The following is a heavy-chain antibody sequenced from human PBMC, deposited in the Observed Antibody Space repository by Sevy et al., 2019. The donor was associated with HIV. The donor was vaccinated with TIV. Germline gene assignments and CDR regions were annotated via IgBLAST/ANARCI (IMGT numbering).Heavy chain of an antibody. V-gene: IGHV3-7*03. CDR1: GFTFSSYW. CDR3: ARVGRKIGFGYGSGGSCYVFDY. D-gene: IGHD2-15*01. Sequence: GGSLRLSCAASGFTFSSYWMSWVRQAPGKGLEWVAKIKQDGSEKNYVDYVNGRFTISRDNAKNSLYLQMNSLRAEDTAVYSWARVGRKIGFGYGSGGSCYVFDYWGQGTLVTVSS. J-gene: IGHJ4*02. CDR2: IKQDGSEK.